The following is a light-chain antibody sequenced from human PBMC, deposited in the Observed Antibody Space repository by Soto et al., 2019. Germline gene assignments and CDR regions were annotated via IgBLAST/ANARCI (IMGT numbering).Light chain of an antibody. Sequence: VLTQSPATLSLSPGERATLSCRASLNVNSYLAWYQQKPGQAPRLLIYDASNRAAGIPARFSGSGSGTDFTLTISSLEPEDFAIYYCQQRQYWPPITFGQGTRLQIK. V-gene: IGKV3-11*01. CDR1: LNVNSY. CDR2: DAS. J-gene: IGKJ5*01. CDR3: QQRQYWPPIT.